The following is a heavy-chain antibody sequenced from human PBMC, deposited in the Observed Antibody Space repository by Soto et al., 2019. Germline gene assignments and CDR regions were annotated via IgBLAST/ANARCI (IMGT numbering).Heavy chain of an antibody. D-gene: IGHD6-19*01. CDR1: GFTFSHVW. Sequence: EVQLVESGGGLVEPGGSLRLSCAASGFTFSHVWMTWVRQAPGKGLEWVARTKRKSDGETTDYAAAVKGRFTISRDDSKNTLYLQINSLKTEDTAVSYCATEGQISSVSDWADYFEYWGQGTLVTVSS. CDR3: ATEGQISSVSDWADYFEY. CDR2: TKRKSDGETT. V-gene: IGHV3-15*01. J-gene: IGHJ4*02.